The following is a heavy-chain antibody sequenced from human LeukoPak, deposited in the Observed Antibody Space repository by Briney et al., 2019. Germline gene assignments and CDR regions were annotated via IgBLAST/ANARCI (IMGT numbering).Heavy chain of an antibody. J-gene: IGHJ5*02. CDR2: INHSGST. CDR3: ASITAAVTHKPGYPNWFDP. V-gene: IGHV4-34*01. Sequence: SETLSLTCAVYGGSFSGYYWSWIRQPPGKGLEWIGEINHSGSTNYNPSLKSRVTISVDTSKNQFSLKLISVTAADTAVYYCASITAAVTHKPGYPNWFDPWGQGTLVTVSS. CDR1: GGSFSGYY. D-gene: IGHD6-13*01.